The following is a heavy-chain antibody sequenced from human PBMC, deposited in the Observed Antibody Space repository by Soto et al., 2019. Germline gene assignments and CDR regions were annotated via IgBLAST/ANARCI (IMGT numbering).Heavy chain of an antibody. CDR2: ISAYNGNT. D-gene: IGHD6-13*01. CDR1: GYTFTSYG. J-gene: IGHJ3*02. CDR3: AREKPVYSSSWRDAFDI. Sequence: QVQLVQSGAEVKKPGASVKVSCKASGYTFTSYGISWVRQAPGQGLEWMGWISAYNGNTNYAQKLQGRVTMTTDTSTSTAYMELRSLRSDDTTVYYCAREKPVYSSSWRDAFDIWGQGTMVTVSS. V-gene: IGHV1-18*01.